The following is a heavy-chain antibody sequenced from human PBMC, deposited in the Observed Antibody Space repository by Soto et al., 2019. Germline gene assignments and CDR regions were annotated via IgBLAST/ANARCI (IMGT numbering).Heavy chain of an antibody. V-gene: IGHV3-11*01. J-gene: IGHJ5*02. Sequence: QVQLGESGGGLVKPGGSLRLSCAASGFTFSDYYMSWIRQAPGKGLEWVSYISSSGSTIYYADSVKGRFPISRDNAKNSLYLQMNSLRAEDTAVYYCARDAGYCSGGSCYSGAWFDPWGQGTLVTVSS. CDR3: ARDAGYCSGGSCYSGAWFDP. CDR1: GFTFSDYY. CDR2: ISSSGSTI. D-gene: IGHD2-15*01.